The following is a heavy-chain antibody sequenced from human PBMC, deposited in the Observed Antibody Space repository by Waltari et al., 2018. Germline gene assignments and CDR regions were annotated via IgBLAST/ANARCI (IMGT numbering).Heavy chain of an antibody. Sequence: QLQLQESGPGLVKPSETLSLTCTVSGGSISSGSYYWGWFRPPPGKGLAGIGSVYYSGRTYYNPSLKSRVTISVDTSKNQFSLKLSSVTAADTAVYYCARHRSLYYYDSSGYYYGAEYFQHWGQGTLVTVSS. CDR1: GGSISSGSYY. V-gene: IGHV4-39*01. CDR3: ARHRSLYYYDSSGYYYGAEYFQH. J-gene: IGHJ1*01. CDR2: VYYSGRT. D-gene: IGHD3-22*01.